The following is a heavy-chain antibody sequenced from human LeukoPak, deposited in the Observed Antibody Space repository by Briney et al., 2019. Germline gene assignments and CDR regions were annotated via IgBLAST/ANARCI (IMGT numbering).Heavy chain of an antibody. CDR3: AREQSYSEEIVVVNPPFDY. CDR2: ISSSGTYI. CDR1: GFTFSSYG. Sequence: GGSLRPSCAASGFTFSSYGMNWVRQAPGKGLEWVSSISSSGTYIYFADSVKGRFTISRDNAKNSLYLQMNSLRAEDTALYYCAREQSYSEEIVVVNPPFDYWGQGTLVTVSS. D-gene: IGHD2-21*01. V-gene: IGHV3-21*01. J-gene: IGHJ4*02.